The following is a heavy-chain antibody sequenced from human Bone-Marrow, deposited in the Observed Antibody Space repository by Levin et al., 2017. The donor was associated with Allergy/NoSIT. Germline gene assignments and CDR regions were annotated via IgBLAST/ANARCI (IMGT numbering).Heavy chain of an antibody. CDR2: IYHDGSA. D-gene: IGHD3-16*01. CDR1: GYSISRGYY. J-gene: IGHJ4*02. CDR3: ARAEVGDFDF. Sequence: KSGGSLRLSCSVSGYSISRGYYWGWIRQPPGKNLEWIGSIYHDGSASYNPSLKSRVAMSADTSKNQFSLQLTSVTAADTAVYYCARAEVGDFDFWGQGFLISVSS. V-gene: IGHV4-38-2*02.